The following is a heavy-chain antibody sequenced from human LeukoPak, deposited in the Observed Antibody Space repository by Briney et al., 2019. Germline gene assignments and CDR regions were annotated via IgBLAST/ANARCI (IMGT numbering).Heavy chain of an antibody. CDR1: GFTFDYYG. Sequence: GGPLRLSCGASGFTFDYYGMSGLRQAPGRGGGWVFGINWNGGSTGYADSVKGRFTISNDNARTSLYLQMNSLRAEDTALYYCARVIHSGSLDFDYWGQGTLVTVSS. D-gene: IGHD1-26*01. CDR2: INWNGGST. CDR3: ARVIHSGSLDFDY. J-gene: IGHJ4*02. V-gene: IGHV3-20*04.